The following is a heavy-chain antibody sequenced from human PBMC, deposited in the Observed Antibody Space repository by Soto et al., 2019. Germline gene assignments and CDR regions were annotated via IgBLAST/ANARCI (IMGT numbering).Heavy chain of an antibody. CDR2: INHSGST. V-gene: IGHV4-34*01. D-gene: IGHD3-10*01. CDR3: ARGYYGSGYYMDV. J-gene: IGHJ6*03. CDR1: GGSFSGYY. Sequence: SETLSLTCAVYGGSFSGYYWSWIRQPPGKGLEWIGEINHSGSTNYNPSLKSRVTISVDTSKNQFSLKLSSVTAADTAVYYCARGYYGSGYYMDVWGKGTTVTVSS.